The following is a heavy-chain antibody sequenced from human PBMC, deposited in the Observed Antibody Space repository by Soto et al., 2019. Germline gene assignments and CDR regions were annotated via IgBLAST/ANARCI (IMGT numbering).Heavy chain of an antibody. J-gene: IGHJ5*02. Sequence: LSLTCAVSGFSISIGYFWGWIRQPPGKGPEWLGSIYHSGTTYYNPSVKGRVTISVDTSKNQFSLKMSSVTAADTAVYYCARDSSGYYWFDPWGQGTLVTVSS. D-gene: IGHD3-22*01. CDR1: GFSISIGYF. CDR2: IYHSGTT. CDR3: ARDSSGYYWFDP. V-gene: IGHV4-38-2*02.